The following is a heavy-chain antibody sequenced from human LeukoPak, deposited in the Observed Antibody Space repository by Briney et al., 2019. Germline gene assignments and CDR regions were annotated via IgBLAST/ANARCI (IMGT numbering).Heavy chain of an antibody. Sequence: ASLKVSSKDSEYTFSGYQIHWVPPAPEHGLAWMGWINPNSGDTKYAQKLQGRVTMTSDTSTSTVYMELSRLSPDDTAVYSCARGAVSGTYRYLYWGQGTLVTVSS. V-gene: IGHV1-2*02. CDR3: ARGAVSGTYRYLY. J-gene: IGHJ4*02. CDR2: INPNSGDT. CDR1: EYTFSGYQ. D-gene: IGHD3-16*02.